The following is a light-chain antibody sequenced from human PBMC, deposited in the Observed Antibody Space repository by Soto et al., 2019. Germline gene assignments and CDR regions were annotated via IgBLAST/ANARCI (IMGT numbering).Light chain of an antibody. CDR2: TNN. Sequence: QSVLTQPPSASGTPGQRVTISCSGSSSNIGSRPVNWYQQLPGTAPKLLIYTNNQRPSGVPDRFSGSKSGTSATLVIGGLKSEDEAFYYCCSYPRTTNHFFCGRGPKVPVL. CDR1: SSNIGSRP. CDR3: CSYPRTTNHFF. J-gene: IGLJ1*01. V-gene: IGLV1-44*01.